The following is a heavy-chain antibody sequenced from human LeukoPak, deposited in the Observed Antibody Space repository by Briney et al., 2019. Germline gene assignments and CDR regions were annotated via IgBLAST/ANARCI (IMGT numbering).Heavy chain of an antibody. J-gene: IGHJ4*02. D-gene: IGHD5-18*01. V-gene: IGHV3-33*01. Sequence: PGRSLRLSCAASGFTFSSYGMHWVRQAPGKGLEWVAVIWYDGSNKYYADSVKGRFTISRDNSKNMLYLQMNSLRAEDTAVYYCARDLDTAMVLDYWGQGTLATVSS. CDR3: ARDLDTAMVLDY. CDR2: IWYDGSNK. CDR1: GFTFSSYG.